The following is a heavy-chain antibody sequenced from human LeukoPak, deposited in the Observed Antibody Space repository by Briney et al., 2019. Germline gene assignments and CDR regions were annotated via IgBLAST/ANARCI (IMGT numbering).Heavy chain of an antibody. V-gene: IGHV4-39*07. Sequence: TSETLSLTCTVSGGSIRSTTYYWGWIRQPPGKGLEWIGSIYYSGNTYYSPSLMSRVTISVDTSKNQFSLNLSSVTAADTAVYYCARELWFGELLPDYWGQGTLVTVSS. CDR1: GGSIRSTTYY. D-gene: IGHD3-10*01. CDR3: ARELWFGELLPDY. J-gene: IGHJ4*02. CDR2: IYYSGNT.